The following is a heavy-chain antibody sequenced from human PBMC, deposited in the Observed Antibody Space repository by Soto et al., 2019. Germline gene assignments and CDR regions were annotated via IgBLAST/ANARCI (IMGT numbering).Heavy chain of an antibody. V-gene: IGHV2-5*02. CDR3: AHAYGGTSWPNDAFDV. J-gene: IGHJ3*01. CDR1: GFSLGADGVG. D-gene: IGHD2-2*01. CDR2: IYWDDDQ. Sequence: QITLKESGPTLVKPTQTLTLTCTFSGFSLGADGVGVGWIRQPPGKALEWLALIYWDDDQRYSPSLKTRLTTTKDTSKNQVVLTMTNMDPVDTATYYCAHAYGGTSWPNDAFDVWGQGTVVTVSS.